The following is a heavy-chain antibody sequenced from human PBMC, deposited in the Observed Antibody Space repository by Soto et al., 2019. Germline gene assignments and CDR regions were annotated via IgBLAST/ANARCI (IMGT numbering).Heavy chain of an antibody. J-gene: IGHJ6*02. V-gene: IGHV1-18*01. D-gene: IGHD3-3*01. CDR1: GYTFTSYG. Sequence: GASVKVSCKASGYTFTSYGISWVRQAPGQGLEWMGWISAYNGNTNYAQKLQGRVTMTTDTSTSTAYMELRSLRSDDTAVYYCARGITIFGVVIFYYYGMDVWGQGTTVTVSS. CDR2: ISAYNGNT. CDR3: ARGITIFGVVIFYYYGMDV.